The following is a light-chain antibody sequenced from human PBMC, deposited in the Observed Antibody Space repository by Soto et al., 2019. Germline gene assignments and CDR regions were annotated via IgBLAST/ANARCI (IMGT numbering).Light chain of an antibody. J-gene: IGLJ2*01. CDR1: NSDVGGYTY. CDR3: FSYAGSYTVV. Sequence: QSALTQPHSVSGSPGQSVTISCTGTNSDVGGYTYVSWYQQHPGKAPKLMIYDVSKRPSGVPDRFSGSKSGNTASLTISGLQADDEAHYYCFSYAGSYTVVVGGGTKVTVL. CDR2: DVS. V-gene: IGLV2-11*01.